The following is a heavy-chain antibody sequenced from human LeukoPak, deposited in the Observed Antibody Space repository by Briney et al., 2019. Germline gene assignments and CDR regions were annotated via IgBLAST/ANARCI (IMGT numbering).Heavy chain of an antibody. J-gene: IGHJ4*02. V-gene: IGHV1-18*04. CDR3: ARDVAVAGAYFDY. D-gene: IGHD6-19*01. Sequence: GASVKVSCKASGYTFTGYYMHWVRQAPGQGLEWMGWISAYNGNTNYAQKLQGRVTMTTDTSTSTAYMELRSLRSDDTAVYYCARDVAVAGAYFDYWGQGTLVTVSS. CDR1: GYTFTGYY. CDR2: ISAYNGNT.